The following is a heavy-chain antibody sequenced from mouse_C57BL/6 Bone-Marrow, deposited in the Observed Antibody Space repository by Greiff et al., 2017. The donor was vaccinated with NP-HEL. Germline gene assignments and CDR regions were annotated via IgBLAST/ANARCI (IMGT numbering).Heavy chain of an antibody. V-gene: IGHV2-5*01. D-gene: IGHD1-1*01. CDR2: IWRGGST. J-gene: IGHJ4*01. CDR1: GFSLTSYG. Sequence: QVQLQQSGPGLVQPSQSLSITCTVSGFSLTSYGVHWVRQSPGKGLEWLGVIWRGGSTDYNAAFMSRLSLTKDTSKGQVFFKMNSLKADDTAIYNGAKEKYYGSTPYAMDYGGQETSVTVPS. CDR3: AKEKYYGSTPYAMDY.